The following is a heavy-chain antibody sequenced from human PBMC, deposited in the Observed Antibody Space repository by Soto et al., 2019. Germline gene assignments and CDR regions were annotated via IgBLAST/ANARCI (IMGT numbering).Heavy chain of an antibody. V-gene: IGHV3-30-3*01. CDR3: ARDLGSGWYSYYYYYGMDV. J-gene: IGHJ6*02. Sequence: GGSLRLSCAASGFTFSSYAMHWVRQAPGKGLEWVAVISYDGSNKYYADSVKGRFTISRDNSKNTLYLQMNSLRAEGTAVYYCARDLGSGWYSYYYYYGMDVWGQGTTVTVSS. CDR2: ISYDGSNK. CDR1: GFTFSSYA. D-gene: IGHD6-19*01.